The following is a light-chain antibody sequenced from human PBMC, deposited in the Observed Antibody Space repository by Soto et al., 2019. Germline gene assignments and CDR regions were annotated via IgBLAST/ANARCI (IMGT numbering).Light chain of an antibody. Sequence: QSVLTQPASVPGSPGQSITISCIGLISDVGSHNLVSWYQQHPGKAPKLMIYEVSKRSSGVSNRFSGSKSGYTASLTISGLQTEDEADYYCCSIAGSFHVFGTGTKV. CDR3: CSIAGSFHV. CDR1: ISDVGSHNL. CDR2: EVS. V-gene: IGLV2-23*02. J-gene: IGLJ1*01.